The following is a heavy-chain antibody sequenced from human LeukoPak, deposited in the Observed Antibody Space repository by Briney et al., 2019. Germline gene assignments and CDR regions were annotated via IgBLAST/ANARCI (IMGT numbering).Heavy chain of an antibody. D-gene: IGHD3-22*01. Sequence: SETLSLTCTVSGGSISSYYWSWIRQPPGKGLEWIGHIYYSGSTNYNPSLTSRVTISVDTSKGQFSLKLNSVTAADTAVYYCARWSYSSGFYYFDYWGQGTLVTVSS. CDR3: ARWSYSSGFYYFDY. CDR1: GGSISSYY. J-gene: IGHJ4*02. CDR2: IYYSGST. V-gene: IGHV4-59*08.